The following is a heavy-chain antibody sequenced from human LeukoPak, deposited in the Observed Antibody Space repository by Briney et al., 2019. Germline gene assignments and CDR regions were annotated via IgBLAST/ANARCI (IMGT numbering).Heavy chain of an antibody. CDR3: ARDRIAVAGKGATFDY. CDR1: GFTLSSYE. D-gene: IGHD6-19*01. CDR2: ISSSGSTI. J-gene: IGHJ4*02. V-gene: IGHV3-48*03. Sequence: GGSLRLSCAASGFTLSSYEMNWVRQAPGKGLEWVSYISSSGSTIYYADSVKGRFTISRDNSKNTLYLQMNSLRAEDTAVYYCARDRIAVAGKGATFDYWGQGTLVTVSS.